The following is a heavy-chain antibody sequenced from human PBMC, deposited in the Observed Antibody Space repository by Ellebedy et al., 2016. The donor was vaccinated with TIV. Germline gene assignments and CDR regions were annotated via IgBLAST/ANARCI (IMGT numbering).Heavy chain of an antibody. J-gene: IGHJ4*02. CDR3: ARVGNYYGGNPSYYFDY. V-gene: IGHV1-69*10. CDR1: GGTFSSYG. CDR2: IIPILGKA. Sequence: AASVKVSCKASGGTFSSYGISWVRQAPGQGLEWMGGIIPILGKANYAQKFQGRVKITADESTYPAYMELSSLRSEETAVYYCARVGNYYGGNPSYYFDYWGQGTLVTVSS. D-gene: IGHD4-23*01.